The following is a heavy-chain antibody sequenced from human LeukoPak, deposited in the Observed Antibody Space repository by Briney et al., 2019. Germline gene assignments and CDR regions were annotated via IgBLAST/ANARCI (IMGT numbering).Heavy chain of an antibody. V-gene: IGHV3-7*01. J-gene: IGHJ4*02. CDR2: INEDGSGK. CDR3: ARGGVRRGYYDY. Sequence: GGSLRLSCAASGFSFSNYWMKWVRQDPGKGLEWVANINEDGSGKYYVDSVRGRFTISRDNAKNSLYLQMNSLRTEDTAIYYCARGGVRRGYYDYWGQGTLVTVSS. CDR1: GFSFSNYW. D-gene: IGHD1-14*01.